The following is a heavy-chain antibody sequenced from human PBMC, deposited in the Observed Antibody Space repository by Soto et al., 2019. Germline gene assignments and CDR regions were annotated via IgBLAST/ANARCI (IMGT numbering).Heavy chain of an antibody. CDR3: ARCMSWDALVPAAYNYYYYYGMDV. CDR2: MNPNSGNT. V-gene: IGHV1-8*01. J-gene: IGHJ6*02. Sequence: ASVKVSCKASGYTFTSYDINWVRQATGQGLEWMGWMNPNSGNTGYAQKFQGRVTMTRNTSISTAYMELSSLRSEDTAVYYFARCMSWDALVPAAYNYYYYYGMDVWGQGTTVTVSS. D-gene: IGHD2-2*01. CDR1: GYTFTSYD.